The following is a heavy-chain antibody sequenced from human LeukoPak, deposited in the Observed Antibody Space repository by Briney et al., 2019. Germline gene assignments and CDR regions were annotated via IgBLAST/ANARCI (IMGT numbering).Heavy chain of an antibody. D-gene: IGHD6-13*01. CDR2: IRSKANSYAT. V-gene: IGHV3-73*01. Sequence: PGGSLRLSCAASGFTFSGSAMHWVRQASGKGLEWVGRIRSKANSYATAYAASVKGRFTLSRDDSKNTAYLQMNSLKTEDTAVYYCARPSSNSTGFDYWGQGTLVTVSS. J-gene: IGHJ4*02. CDR3: ARPSSNSTGFDY. CDR1: GFTFSGSA.